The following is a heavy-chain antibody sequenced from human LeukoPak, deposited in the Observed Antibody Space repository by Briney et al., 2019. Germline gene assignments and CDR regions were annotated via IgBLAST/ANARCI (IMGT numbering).Heavy chain of an antibody. CDR1: GFTFSDYS. J-gene: IGHJ5*02. CDR3: ARNSGSYP. V-gene: IGHV3-7*01. Sequence: PGGSLRLSCAASGFTFSDYSMNWVRRAPGKGLEWVANIKQDGSEKYYVDSVKGRFTISRDNAKNSLYLQMNSLRAEDTAVYYCARNSGSYPWGQGTLVTVSS. CDR2: IKQDGSEK. D-gene: IGHD1-26*01.